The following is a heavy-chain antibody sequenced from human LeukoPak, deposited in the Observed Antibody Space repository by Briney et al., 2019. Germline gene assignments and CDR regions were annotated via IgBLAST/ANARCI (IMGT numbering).Heavy chain of an antibody. D-gene: IGHD3-16*01. J-gene: IGHJ4*02. CDR3: ARHSGVTFGGLPVDYLDS. V-gene: IGHV4-59*08. Sequence: PSETLSLTCTVSGGSISNYYWSWIRQPPGKGLEWIAYIHYTGSTNYHPSLKSRVTMALDTSKNQFSLRLSSVTAADTAAYYCARHSGVTFGGLPVDYLDSWGQGTLVTVSS. CDR1: GGSISNYY. CDR2: IHYTGST.